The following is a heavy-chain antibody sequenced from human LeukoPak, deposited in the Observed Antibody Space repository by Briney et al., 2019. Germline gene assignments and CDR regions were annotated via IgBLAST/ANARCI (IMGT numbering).Heavy chain of an antibody. D-gene: IGHD3-9*01. CDR3: AREWYYDILTGCQGCMDV. V-gene: IGHV1-18*04. Sequence: GASVKVSCRASGDTFIGFYIHWVRQAPGQGLEWMGWISAYNGNTNYAQKLQGRVTMTTDTSTSTAYMELRSLRSDDTAVYYCAREWYYDILTGCQGCMDVWGKGTTVTVSS. CDR1: GDTFIGFY. CDR2: ISAYNGNT. J-gene: IGHJ6*04.